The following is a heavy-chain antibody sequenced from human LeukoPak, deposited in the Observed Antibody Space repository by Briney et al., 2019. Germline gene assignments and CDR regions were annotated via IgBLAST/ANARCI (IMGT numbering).Heavy chain of an antibody. J-gene: IGHJ3*02. V-gene: IGHV1-8*01. CDR3: ARACTSCFNDASDI. Sequence: ASVKVSCKASGYTFTSYDINWVRQATGQGLEWMGWMNPNSGNTGYAQKFQGRVTMTRNTSISTAYMELSSLRSEDTAVYYCARACTSCFNDASDIWGQGTMVTVSS. CDR1: GYTFTSYD. CDR2: MNPNSGNT. D-gene: IGHD2-2*01.